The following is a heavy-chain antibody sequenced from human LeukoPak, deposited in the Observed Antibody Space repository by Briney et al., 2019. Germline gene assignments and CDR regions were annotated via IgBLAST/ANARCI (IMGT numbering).Heavy chain of an antibody. J-gene: IGHJ4*02. CDR2: IYTSGST. CDR3: ARAVSDYDILTGYYLQVGYFDY. V-gene: IGHV4-4*07. Sequence: SETLSLTCTVSGGSISSYYLSWIRQPAGKGLEWIGRIYTSGSTNYNPSLKSRVTMSVDTSKNQFSLKLSSVTAADTAVYYCARAVSDYDILTGYYLQVGYFDYWGQGTLVTVSS. CDR1: GGSISSYY. D-gene: IGHD3-9*01.